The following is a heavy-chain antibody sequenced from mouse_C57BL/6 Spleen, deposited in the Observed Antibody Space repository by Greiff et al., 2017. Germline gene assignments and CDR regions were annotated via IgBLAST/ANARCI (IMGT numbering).Heavy chain of an antibody. J-gene: IGHJ2*01. V-gene: IGHV1-55*01. CDR1: GYTFTSYW. CDR3: AREAEGGYYFDY. Sequence: QVHVKQSGAELVKPGASVKMSCKASGYTFTSYWITWVKQRPGQGLEWIGDIYPGSGSTNYNEKFKSKATLTVDTSSSTAYMQLSSLTSEDSAVYYCAREAEGGYYFDYWGQGTTLTVSS. CDR2: IYPGSGST.